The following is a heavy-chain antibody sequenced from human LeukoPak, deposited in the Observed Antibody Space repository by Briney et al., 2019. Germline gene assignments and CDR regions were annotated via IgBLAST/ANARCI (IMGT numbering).Heavy chain of an antibody. CDR3: ARASRGLSYYYYYGMDV. J-gene: IGHJ6*02. CDR2: ISYDGSNK. CDR1: GFTFSSYA. Sequence: XXSLRLSCAASGFTFSSYAMHWVRQAPGKGLEWVAVISYDGSNKYYADSVKGRFTISRDNSKNTLYLQMNSLRAEDTAVYYCARASRGLSYYYYYGMDVWGQGTTVTVSS. V-gene: IGHV3-30-3*01.